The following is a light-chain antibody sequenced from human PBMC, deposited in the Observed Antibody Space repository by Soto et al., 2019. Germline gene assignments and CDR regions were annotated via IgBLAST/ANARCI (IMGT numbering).Light chain of an antibody. Sequence: AIQMTQSPSSLSASVGDRLIITCRASEDIGRELGWYQHRPGTAPKLLIYGASRLESGVPSRFSASGSGTYFTLVINNMQPEDCATYYCLQHDDYPRTFGQGTKVEL. CDR1: EDIGRE. CDR2: GAS. J-gene: IGKJ1*01. V-gene: IGKV1-6*02. CDR3: LQHDDYPRT.